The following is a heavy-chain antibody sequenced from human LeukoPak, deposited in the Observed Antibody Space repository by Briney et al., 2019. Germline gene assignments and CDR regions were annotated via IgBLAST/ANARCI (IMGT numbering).Heavy chain of an antibody. Sequence: PGGSLRLSCAASGFTFSSYWLHWVRQAPGKGLVWVSRINSEGSSTSYADSVKGRFTISRDNAKNSLYLQMNSLRAEDTAVYYCASCLTMVPAYFDLWGRGTLVTVSS. V-gene: IGHV3-74*01. CDR3: ASCLTMVPAYFDL. D-gene: IGHD3-10*01. J-gene: IGHJ2*01. CDR1: GFTFSSYW. CDR2: INSEGSST.